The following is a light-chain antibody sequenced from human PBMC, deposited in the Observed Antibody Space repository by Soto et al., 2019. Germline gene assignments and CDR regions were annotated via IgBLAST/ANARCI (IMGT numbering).Light chain of an antibody. V-gene: IGKV3-20*01. CDR2: GAS. J-gene: IGKJ1*01. CDR3: QQYGSSGT. Sequence: SVLTQSPATLSVSPVERATLSCMASQSVSNNYLAWYKQKPGQAPRLLIYGASNRATGIPDRLSGSGSGTEFTLTISRMEPEDFAVYYCQQYGSSGTFGHGTKVDIK. CDR1: QSVSNNY.